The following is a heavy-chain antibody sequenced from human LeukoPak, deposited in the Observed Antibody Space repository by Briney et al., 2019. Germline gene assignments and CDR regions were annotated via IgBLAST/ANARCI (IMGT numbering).Heavy chain of an antibody. Sequence: GGSLRLSCAASGFTFSSYWMNWVRQAPGKGLECVATIKEDGSEKYYVDSVKGRFTISRDNAKNSLYLQLNSMRAEDTAVYYCARRGSYLDYWGQGTLVTVSS. CDR3: ARRGSYLDY. CDR1: GFTFSSYW. J-gene: IGHJ4*02. CDR2: IKEDGSEK. V-gene: IGHV3-7*01. D-gene: IGHD1-26*01.